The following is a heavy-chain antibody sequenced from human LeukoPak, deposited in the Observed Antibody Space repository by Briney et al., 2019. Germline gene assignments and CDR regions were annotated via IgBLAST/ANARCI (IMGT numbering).Heavy chain of an antibody. CDR3: ARGARKGDDYGGFFDY. CDR1: GLTFRTYA. CDR2: ISYDGNKK. V-gene: IGHV3-30*04. J-gene: IGHJ4*02. D-gene: IGHD4-23*01. Sequence: GGSLRLSCEASGLTFRTYAMHWVRQAPGKGLEWVAVISYDGNKKQYADSVKGRFTISRDNSKNTLYLQMNSLRAEDTAVYYARGARKGDDYGGFFDYWGQGTLVTVSS.